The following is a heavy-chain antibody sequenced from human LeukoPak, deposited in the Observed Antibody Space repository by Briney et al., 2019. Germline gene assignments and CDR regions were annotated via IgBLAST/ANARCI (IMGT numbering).Heavy chain of an antibody. CDR2: IYSGGST. Sequence: GGSLRLSCAASGFTVSSNYMSWVRQAPGKGLEWVSVIYSGGSTYYADSVKGRFTISRDNSKNTLYLQMNSLRAEDTAMYYCARDYVWDAFDIWGQGTMVSVSS. D-gene: IGHD2-8*01. CDR1: GFTVSSNY. J-gene: IGHJ3*02. CDR3: ARDYVWDAFDI. V-gene: IGHV3-66*01.